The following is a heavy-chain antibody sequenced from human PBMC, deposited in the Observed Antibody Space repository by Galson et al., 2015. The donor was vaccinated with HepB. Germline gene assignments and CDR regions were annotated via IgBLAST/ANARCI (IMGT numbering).Heavy chain of an antibody. V-gene: IGHV4-59*08. Sequence: LSLTCSVSGGSISGNYWSWIRQSPGKGLEWIGHIFNSGNTNYKPSLKSRVTISADTSKNLFSLKLTSVTAADTAVYFCARVTVIWFGELSVPGYFDLWGRGTLITVSS. CDR1: GGSISGNY. CDR3: ARVTVIWFGELSVPGYFDL. J-gene: IGHJ2*01. CDR2: IFNSGNT. D-gene: IGHD3-10*01.